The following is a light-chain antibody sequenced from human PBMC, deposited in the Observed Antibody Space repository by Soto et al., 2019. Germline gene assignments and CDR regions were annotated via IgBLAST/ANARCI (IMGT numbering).Light chain of an antibody. CDR1: QTVLYNSNNKNF. V-gene: IGKV4-1*01. Sequence: DIVLTQSPDSLAVSLGERATINCKSSQTVLYNSNNKNFLAWYQQKPGQPPRLLIYWASTRESGVPDRFSGSGSWTDFTLTISSLQAEDVAVYYCQQYYNTPSFTFGPGTKVDIK. CDR2: WAS. J-gene: IGKJ3*01. CDR3: QQYYNTPSFT.